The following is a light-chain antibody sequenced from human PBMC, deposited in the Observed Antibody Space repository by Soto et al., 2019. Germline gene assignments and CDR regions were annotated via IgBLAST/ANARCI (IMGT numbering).Light chain of an antibody. Sequence: QSALTQPASVSGSPGQSITISCTGTSSDVGGYNYVSWYQQHPGKAPKLMIYDVSNRPSGVANRFSGSKSDNTASPTISRLEDEDEADYYCSSYTSSSTPLVFGGGTKLTVL. CDR2: DVS. CDR3: SSYTSSSTPLV. V-gene: IGLV2-14*01. CDR1: SSDVGGYNY. J-gene: IGLJ2*01.